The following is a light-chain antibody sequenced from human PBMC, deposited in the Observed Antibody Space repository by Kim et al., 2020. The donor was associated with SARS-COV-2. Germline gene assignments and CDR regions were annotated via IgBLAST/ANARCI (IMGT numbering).Light chain of an antibody. J-gene: IGLJ1*01. V-gene: IGLV2-8*01. Sequence: QSALTQPTSVSGSPGQSVTISCTGISTDVAGYNHVSWYQQHPGKAPKLIIYEVTKRPSGVPDRFSGSKSGNTASLTISGLQVEDEADYYCSSCAGSRNFLFETGTKVTVL. CDR2: EVT. CDR1: STDVAGYNH. CDR3: SSCAGSRNFL.